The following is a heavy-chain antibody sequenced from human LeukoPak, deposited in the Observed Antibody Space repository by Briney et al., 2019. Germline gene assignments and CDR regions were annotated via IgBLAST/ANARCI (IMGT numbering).Heavy chain of an antibody. D-gene: IGHD3-22*01. CDR3: AKMLDRSNAKFDS. V-gene: IGHV3-23*01. J-gene: IGHJ4*02. Sequence: GGSLRLSYAVSGVTFSSNTRIWFGQAPGKGLEWVSSISGSGVSTHYADSVKGRSTISRDNSKKTLYLQMNRLGVEDTAVDYCAKMLDRSNAKFDSCGERTLVTVSS. CDR2: ISGSGVST. CDR1: GVTFSSNT.